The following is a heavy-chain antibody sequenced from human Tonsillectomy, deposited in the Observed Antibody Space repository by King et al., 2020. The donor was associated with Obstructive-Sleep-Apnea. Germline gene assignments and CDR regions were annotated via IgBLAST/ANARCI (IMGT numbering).Heavy chain of an antibody. CDR1: GFTFSSYG. CDR2: LSYDGSNN. CDR3: AKPWELYDFYYGMDV. D-gene: IGHD3-10*01. Sequence: VQLVESGGGVVQPGRSLRLSCSASGFTFSSYGMHWVRQAPGKGLEWVSVLSYDGSNNDYADSLKGGLTISRDNSKNTLYLHMNSLRAEDTAVYYCAKPWELYDFYYGMDVWGQGTTVTVSS. V-gene: IGHV3-30*18. J-gene: IGHJ6*02.